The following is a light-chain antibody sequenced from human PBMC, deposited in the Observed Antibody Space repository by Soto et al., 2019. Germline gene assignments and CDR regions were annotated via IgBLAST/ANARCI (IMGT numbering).Light chain of an antibody. J-gene: IGKJ1*01. V-gene: IGKV1-8*01. CDR2: AAS. CDR1: QGISSY. Sequence: IQMTQSPSSVSASTGDRVTIAFRASQGISSYLAWYQQKPGKAPKLLIYAASTLQSGVPSRFSGSGSGTDFTLTISRLEPEDFAVYYCQQYGSSGTFGQGTKVDIK. CDR3: QQYGSSGT.